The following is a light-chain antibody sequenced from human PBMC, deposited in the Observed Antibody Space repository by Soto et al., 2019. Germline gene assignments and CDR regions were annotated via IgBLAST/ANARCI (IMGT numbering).Light chain of an antibody. J-gene: IGKJ4*01. CDR1: QSVSSSH. CDR3: QQYGSSRT. V-gene: IGKV3-20*01. Sequence: DIVLTQSPGTLSLSPGERATLSCRASQSVSSSHLAWYQQKPGQAPRLFIYGASSRATGIPDRFSGSGSGKDITLTISRLQPEVFAVYNCQQYGSSRTFGGGTKVEIK. CDR2: GAS.